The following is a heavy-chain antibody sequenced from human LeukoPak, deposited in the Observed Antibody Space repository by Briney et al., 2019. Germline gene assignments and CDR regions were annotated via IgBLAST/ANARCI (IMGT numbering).Heavy chain of an antibody. CDR2: INADNGNT. V-gene: IGHV1-3*01. D-gene: IGHD6-6*01. Sequence: ASVKVSCKASGYTFTNYAIHWVRQAPGQRLEWMGWINADNGNTKYSQKFQGRVTITRDTSANTAYMELSNLRSEDTAVYYCALYSSSSEAFDHWGQGTLVTVSS. CDR1: GYTFTNYA. J-gene: IGHJ4*02. CDR3: ALYSSSSEAFDH.